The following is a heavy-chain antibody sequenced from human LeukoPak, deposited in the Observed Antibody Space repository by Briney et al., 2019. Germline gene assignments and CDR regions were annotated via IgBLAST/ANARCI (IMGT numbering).Heavy chain of an antibody. V-gene: IGHV4-31*03. Sequence: SETLSLTCTVSGGSISSGGYYWSWIRQHPGKGLEWIGYIYYSGSTYYNPSLKSRVTISVDTSKNQFSLKLSSVTAADTAVYYCAREYITMVRGVRFWFDPWGQGTLVTVSS. CDR3: AREYITMVRGVRFWFDP. J-gene: IGHJ5*02. CDR2: IYYSGST. CDR1: GGSISSGGYY. D-gene: IGHD3-10*01.